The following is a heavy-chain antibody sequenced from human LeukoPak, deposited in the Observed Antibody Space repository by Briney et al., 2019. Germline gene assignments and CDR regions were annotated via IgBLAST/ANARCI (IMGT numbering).Heavy chain of an antibody. J-gene: IGHJ3*02. V-gene: IGHV1-2*06. CDR1: GYTFIGYY. D-gene: IGHD2-2*01. Sequence: ASVKVSCKASGYTFIGYYMHWVRQAPGQGLEGGGRINPNRGGTNYAQKFQGRVTMTRDTSISTAYMELSRLRSDDTAVYYCARADCSSTSCLNAFDIWGQGTMVTVSS. CDR3: ARADCSSTSCLNAFDI. CDR2: INPNRGGT.